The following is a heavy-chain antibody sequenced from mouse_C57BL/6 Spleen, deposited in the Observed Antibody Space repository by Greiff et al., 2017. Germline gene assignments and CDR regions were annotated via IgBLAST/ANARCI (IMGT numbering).Heavy chain of an antibody. V-gene: IGHV5-15*01. Sequence: DVKLVESGGGLVQPGGSLKLSCAASGFTFSDYGMAWVRQAPRKGPEWVAFISNLAYSIYYADTVTGRFTISRENAKNTLYLEMSSLRSEDTAMYYCARSTMVTTGYFDVWGTGTTVTVSS. J-gene: IGHJ1*03. CDR3: ARSTMVTTGYFDV. D-gene: IGHD2-2*01. CDR1: GFTFSDYG. CDR2: ISNLAYSI.